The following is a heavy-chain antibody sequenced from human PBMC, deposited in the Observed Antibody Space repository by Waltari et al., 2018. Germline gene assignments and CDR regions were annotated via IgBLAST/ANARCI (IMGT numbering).Heavy chain of an antibody. CDR3: ARNYCSSTSCQGWFDP. CDR2: MNPNRGNT. Sequence: QVQLVQSGAEVKKPGASVKVSCKASGYTFTSYDINWVRQATGQGLEWMGWMNPNRGNTGYAQKFKGRVTMTRITSISTAYMELGSLRSEDMAVYYCARNYCSSTSCQGWFDPWGQGTLVTVSS. J-gene: IGHJ5*02. V-gene: IGHV1-8*01. D-gene: IGHD2-2*01. CDR1: GYTFTSYD.